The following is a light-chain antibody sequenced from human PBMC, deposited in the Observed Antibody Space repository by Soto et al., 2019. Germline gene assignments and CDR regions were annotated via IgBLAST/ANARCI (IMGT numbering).Light chain of an antibody. CDR2: DAS. V-gene: IGKV3-11*01. CDR1: QSVGTY. Sequence: EIVLTQSPATLSLSPGERATLSCRASQSVGTYLAWYQHNPGQAPRLLIYDASNRATSIPARFSGSGSGTDFTLTISSPEPDDFAVYYCQQRYNWPNTFGQGTKLEIK. CDR3: QQRYNWPNT. J-gene: IGKJ2*01.